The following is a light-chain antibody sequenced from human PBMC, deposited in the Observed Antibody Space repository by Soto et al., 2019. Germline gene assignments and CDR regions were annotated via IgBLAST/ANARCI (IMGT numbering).Light chain of an antibody. CDR1: SGHSSYD. J-gene: IGLJ2*01. CDR2: LNSDGSH. Sequence: QLVLTQSPSASASLGASAKLTCTLSSGHSSYDIAWHQQQPEKGPRNLMKLNSDGSHSKGDGIPDRFSGSSSGAERYLTISSLQSEDEADYYCQTYEVLGGGTKVTVL. V-gene: IGLV4-69*01. CDR3: QTYEV.